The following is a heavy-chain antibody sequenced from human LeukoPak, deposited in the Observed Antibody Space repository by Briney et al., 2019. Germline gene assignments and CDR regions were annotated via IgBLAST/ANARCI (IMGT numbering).Heavy chain of an antibody. D-gene: IGHD3-9*01. V-gene: IGHV3-7*01. J-gene: IGHJ4*02. CDR1: GFTFSSYW. CDR3: ARETDDILTGYSYFDC. Sequence: AGGSLRLSCAASGFTFSSYWMSWVRQAPGKGLEWVANIKQDGSEKYYVDSVKGRFTISRDNAKNSLYLQMNSLRAEDAAVYYCARETDDILTGYSYFDCWGQGTLVTVSS. CDR2: IKQDGSEK.